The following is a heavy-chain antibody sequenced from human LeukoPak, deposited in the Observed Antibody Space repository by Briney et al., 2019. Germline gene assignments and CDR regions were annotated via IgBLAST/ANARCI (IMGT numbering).Heavy chain of an antibody. CDR1: GFTFAHYG. D-gene: IGHD5-12*01. CDR2: IAFDGRRK. Sequence: GGSLRLSCAASGFTFAHYGVQWVRQAPGEGLEWVAAIAFDGRRKFYTNSVKGRFTISRDNSNNILFLQMSDLRTEDTALYYCARDRLYTGYDPVLDLWGQGTPVTVSS. J-gene: IGHJ5*02. CDR3: ARDRLYTGYDPVLDL. V-gene: IGHV3-30*03.